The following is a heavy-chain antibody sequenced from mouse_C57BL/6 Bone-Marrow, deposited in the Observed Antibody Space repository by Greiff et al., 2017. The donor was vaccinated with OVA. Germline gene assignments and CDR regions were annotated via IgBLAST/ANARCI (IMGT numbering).Heavy chain of an antibody. CDR3: ARPSDGSSYSYAMDY. V-gene: IGHV2-2*01. D-gene: IGHD1-1*01. J-gene: IGHJ4*01. CDR2: IWSGGST. CDR1: GFSLTSYG. Sequence: QVQLQQSGPGLVQPSQSLSITCTVSGFSLTSYGVHWVRQSPGKGLEWLGVIWSGGSTDYNAAFISRLSISKDNSKSQVFFKMNRLQADDTAIYYWARPSDGSSYSYAMDYWGQGTSVTVSS.